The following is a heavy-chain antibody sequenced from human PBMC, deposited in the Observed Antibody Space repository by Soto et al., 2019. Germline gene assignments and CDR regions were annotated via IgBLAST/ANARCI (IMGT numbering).Heavy chain of an antibody. J-gene: IGHJ3*02. CDR3: ASGDYGVIGAFDI. CDR1: GGSFSGYY. Sequence: SETLSLTCAVYGGSFSGYYWSWIRQPPGKGLEWIGEINHSGSTNYNPSLKSRVTISVDTSKNQFSLKLSSVTAADTAVYYCASGDYGVIGAFDIWGQGTMVTVSS. CDR2: INHSGST. V-gene: IGHV4-34*01. D-gene: IGHD4-17*01.